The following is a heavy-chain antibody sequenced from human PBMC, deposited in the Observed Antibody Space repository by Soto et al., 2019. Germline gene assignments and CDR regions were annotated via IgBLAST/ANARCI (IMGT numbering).Heavy chain of an antibody. D-gene: IGHD2-15*01. CDR2: ISAYNGNT. V-gene: IGHV1-18*01. J-gene: IGHJ5*02. CDR1: GYTFTSYG. CDR3: ASPKEVYCSGGSCYGNWFDP. Sequence: ASVEVSCKASGYTFTSYGISWVRQAPGQGLEWMGWISAYNGNTNYAQKLQGRVTMTTDTSTSTAYMELRSLRSDDTAVYYCASPKEVYCSGGSCYGNWFDPWGQGTLVTVSS.